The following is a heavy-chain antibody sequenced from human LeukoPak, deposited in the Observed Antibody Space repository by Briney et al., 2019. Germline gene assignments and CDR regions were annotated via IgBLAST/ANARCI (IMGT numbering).Heavy chain of an antibody. CDR2: INPNSGGT. V-gene: IGHV1-2*02. J-gene: IGHJ4*02. CDR3: ARRTYSSSSSLFDY. Sequence: ASVKVSCKASGYTFTGYYMHWVRQAPGQGLEWMGWINPNSGGTNYAQNLQGRFTMTTDTSTTTAYMELRSLRSDDTAFYYCARRTYSSSSSLFDYWGQGTLVTVSS. CDR1: GYTFTGYY. D-gene: IGHD6-6*01.